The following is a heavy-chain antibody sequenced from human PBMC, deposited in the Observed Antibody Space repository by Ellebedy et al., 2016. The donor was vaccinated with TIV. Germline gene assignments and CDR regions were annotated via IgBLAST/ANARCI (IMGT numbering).Heavy chain of an antibody. CDR2: INQDGSDK. Sequence: GGSLRLSCAASRFIFSNYAMSWVRQAPGKGLEWVANINQDGSDKYYVDSLRGRFTISRDNAKNSVYLQMNSLRAEDTAVYYCATDGSYGDYRSPAHAFVFWGQGTMVSVAS. D-gene: IGHD3-10*01. V-gene: IGHV3-7*01. CDR1: RFIFSNYA. J-gene: IGHJ3*01. CDR3: ATDGSYGDYRSPAHAFVF.